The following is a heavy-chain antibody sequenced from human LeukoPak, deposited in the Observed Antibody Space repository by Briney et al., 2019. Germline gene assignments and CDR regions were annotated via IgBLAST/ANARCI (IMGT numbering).Heavy chain of an antibody. CDR2: ISGSGGST. CDR1: GFTFSDYY. CDR3: AKNGGVGYY. D-gene: IGHD3-3*01. V-gene: IGHV3-23*01. Sequence: PGGSLRLSYAASGFTFSDYYMSWVRQAPGKGLEWVSAISGSGGSTYYADSVKGRFTISRDNSKNTLYLQMNSLRAEDTAVYYCAKNGGVGYYWGQGTLVTVSS. J-gene: IGHJ4*02.